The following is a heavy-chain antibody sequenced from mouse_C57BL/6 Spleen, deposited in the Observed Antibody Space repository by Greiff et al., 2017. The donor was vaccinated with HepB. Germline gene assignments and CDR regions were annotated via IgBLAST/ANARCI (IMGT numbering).Heavy chain of an antibody. CDR2: ISGGGGNT. Sequence: EVKLMESGGGLVKPGGSLKLSCAASGFTFSSYTMSWVRQTPEKRLEWVATISGGGGNTYYPDSVKGRFTISRDNAKNTLYLQMSSLRSEDTALYYCARPAPNYDYDPFFAYWGQGTLVTASA. CDR1: GFTFSSYT. J-gene: IGHJ3*01. CDR3: ARPAPNYDYDPFFAY. D-gene: IGHD2-4*01. V-gene: IGHV5-9*01.